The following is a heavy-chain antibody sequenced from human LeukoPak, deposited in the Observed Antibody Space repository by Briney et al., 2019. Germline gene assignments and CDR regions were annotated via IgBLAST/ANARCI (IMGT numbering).Heavy chain of an antibody. CDR2: ISWNSGSI. V-gene: IGHV3-9*01. Sequence: GGSLRLSCAASGFTFDDYAMHWVRQAPGKGPEWVSGISWNSGSIGYADSVKGRFTISRDNAKNSLYLQMNSLRAEDTTVYYCARDSPMIGYAFDIWGQGTMVTVSS. D-gene: IGHD3-22*01. CDR1: GFTFDDYA. J-gene: IGHJ3*02. CDR3: ARDSPMIGYAFDI.